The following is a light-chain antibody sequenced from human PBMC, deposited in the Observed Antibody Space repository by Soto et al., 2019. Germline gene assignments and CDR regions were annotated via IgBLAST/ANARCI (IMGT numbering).Light chain of an antibody. CDR1: SSDVGSYNR. CDR3: SSYTSSSTLYVV. V-gene: IGLV2-18*02. J-gene: IGLJ2*01. CDR2: EVS. Sequence: QSALTQPPSVSGSPGQLVTISCTGTSSDVGSYNRVSWYQQPPGTAPKLMIYEVSNRPSGVPDRFSGSKSGNTASLTISGLQAEDEADYYCSSYTSSSTLYVVFGGGTKLTVL.